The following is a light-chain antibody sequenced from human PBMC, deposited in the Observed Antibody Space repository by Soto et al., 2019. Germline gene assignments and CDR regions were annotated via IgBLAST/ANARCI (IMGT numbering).Light chain of an antibody. CDR2: GAS. CDR3: QQYNNGPPGT. CDR1: QSFSTN. J-gene: IGKJ2*01. V-gene: IGKV3-15*01. Sequence: EIVMTQSPSTLSVSPGERATLSCRVSQSFSTNLAWYQQKPGLAPRLILYGASTRATGIPARFSGSGSGTEFTLTLSSLQSEESAVYYCQQYNNGPPGTFGQGTRLEIK.